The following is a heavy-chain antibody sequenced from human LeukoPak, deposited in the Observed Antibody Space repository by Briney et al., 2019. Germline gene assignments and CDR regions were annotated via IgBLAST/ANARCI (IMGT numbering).Heavy chain of an antibody. J-gene: IGHJ4*02. CDR3: ARDRGATTFDY. CDR1: GFTFGDYA. Sequence: GGSLRLSCTASGFTFGDYAMSWFRQAPGKGLEWVSSISSSSSYIYYADSVKGRFTISRDNAKNSLYLQMNSLRAEDTAVYYCARDRGATTFDYWGQGTLVTVSS. D-gene: IGHD1-14*01. V-gene: IGHV3-21*01. CDR2: ISSSSSYI.